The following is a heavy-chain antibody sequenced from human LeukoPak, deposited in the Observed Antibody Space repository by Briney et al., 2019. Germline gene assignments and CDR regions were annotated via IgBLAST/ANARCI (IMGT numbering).Heavy chain of an antibody. CDR1: GFTFSSYG. V-gene: IGHV3-30*03. J-gene: IGHJ4*02. D-gene: IGHD3-16*01. CDR2: ISYDGSNK. CDR3: ARAPYGDNGYTAEVADY. Sequence: PGRSLRLSCAASGFTFSSYGMHWVRQAPGKGLEWVAVISYDGSNKYYADSEKGRFTISRDNSKNTLYLQMNSLRAEDTAVYYCARAPYGDNGYTAEVADYWGQGTLVTVSS.